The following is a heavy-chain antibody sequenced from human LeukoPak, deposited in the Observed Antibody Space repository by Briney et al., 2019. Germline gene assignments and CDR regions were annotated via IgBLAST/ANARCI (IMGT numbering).Heavy chain of an antibody. CDR1: GGSVSSGSFY. J-gene: IGHJ6*02. Sequence: SETLSLTCTVSGGSVSSGSFYWSWIRQPPGKGLECIGDIYYSGNINYSPSLKSRVTISIDTSKNQFSLRLSSVTAADTAVYYCARPKKVPAAIKGYGMDVWGQGTTVTVSS. V-gene: IGHV4-61*01. CDR3: ARPKKVPAAIKGYGMDV. D-gene: IGHD2-2*02. CDR2: IYYSGNI.